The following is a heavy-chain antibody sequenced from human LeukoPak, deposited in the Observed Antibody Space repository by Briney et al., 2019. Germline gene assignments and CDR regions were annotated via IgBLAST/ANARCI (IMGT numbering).Heavy chain of an antibody. Sequence: PGRSLRLSCAASGFTFSSYAMHWVRQAPGKGLEWVAVISYDGSNKYYADSVKGRFTISRDNSKNTLYLQMNSLRAEDTAVYYCARDQDPHWIQQGGGFDYWGQGTLVTVSS. V-gene: IGHV3-30-3*01. CDR3: ARDQDPHWIQQGGGFDY. CDR1: GFTFSSYA. D-gene: IGHD5-18*01. CDR2: ISYDGSNK. J-gene: IGHJ4*02.